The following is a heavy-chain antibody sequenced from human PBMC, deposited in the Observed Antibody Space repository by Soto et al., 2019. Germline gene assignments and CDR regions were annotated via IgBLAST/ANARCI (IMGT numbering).Heavy chain of an antibody. CDR2: ISDTGGST. CDR3: ARDPNSSSWYELYYYYYGMDV. J-gene: IGHJ6*02. CDR1: GFNFNNFA. Sequence: PGGSLRLSCAGSGFNFNNFAMHWVRQAPGTGLEYVSSISDTGGSTFHADSVKGRFIISRDNSKGTLFLQMNSLRAEDTAVYYCARDPNSSSWYELYYYYYGMDVWGQGTTVTVSS. V-gene: IGHV3-64*02. D-gene: IGHD6-13*01.